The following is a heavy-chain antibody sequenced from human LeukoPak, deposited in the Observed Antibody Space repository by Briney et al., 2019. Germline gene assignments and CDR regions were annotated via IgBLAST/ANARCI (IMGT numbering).Heavy chain of an antibody. J-gene: IGHJ4*02. CDR1: GDSVSSTA. D-gene: IGHD2-2*01. CDR3: ARGGRGYCTSSSCCFDY. V-gene: IGHV6-1*01. CDR2: TYYRSKWYN. Sequence: PSQTLSLTCAISGDSVSSTAWNWIRQSPSRGLEWLGRTYYRSKWYNDYAVSVKSRITINPDTSKNQFSLQLNSVTPEDTAVYYCARGGRGYCTSSSCCFDYWGQGTLVTVSS.